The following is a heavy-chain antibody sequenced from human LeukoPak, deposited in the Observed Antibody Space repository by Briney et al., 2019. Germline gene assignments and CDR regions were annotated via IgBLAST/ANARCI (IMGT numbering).Heavy chain of an antibody. CDR3: ARLVVGGRWFDP. CDR2: IYHSGDT. V-gene: IGHV4-38-2*02. Sequence: SETLSLTCTVSGYSISSGYYWGWIRQPPGKGLEWIGSIYHSGDTYYNPSLKSRVTVSLDTSKNQFPLKLNSVTSADTAMYYRARLVVGGRWFDPWGQGTLVTDSS. CDR1: GYSISSGYY. D-gene: IGHD2-8*02. J-gene: IGHJ5*02.